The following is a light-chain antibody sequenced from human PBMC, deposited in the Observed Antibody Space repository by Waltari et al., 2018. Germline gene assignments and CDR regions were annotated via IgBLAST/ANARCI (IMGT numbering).Light chain of an antibody. J-gene: IGKJ2*01. V-gene: IGKV4-1*01. CDR2: WAS. CDR3: QQYLGTPRT. Sequence: DIVMTQSPDSLAVSLGERATINCKSSLSVLYSSNNKNYLAWYQQKPGQPPKLLIYWASTRESGVPDRFSGSGSGTDFTLTISSLQAEDVAVYYCQQYLGTPRTFGQGTKLEIK. CDR1: LSVLYSSNNKNY.